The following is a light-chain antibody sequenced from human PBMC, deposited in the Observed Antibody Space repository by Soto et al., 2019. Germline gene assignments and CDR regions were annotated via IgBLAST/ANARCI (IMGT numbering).Light chain of an antibody. CDR3: QQSYSTLSIS. V-gene: IGKV1-39*01. J-gene: IGKJ5*01. CDR2: AAS. CDR1: ESISRH. Sequence: DIQMTQSPSSLSASVGDRVTITCRASESISRHLNWYQQKPGKAPNLLIYAASTLQNGVPSRFSGSGSGTDFTLTSSSLQTEDFATYYCQQSYSTLSISFGQGTRLEIK.